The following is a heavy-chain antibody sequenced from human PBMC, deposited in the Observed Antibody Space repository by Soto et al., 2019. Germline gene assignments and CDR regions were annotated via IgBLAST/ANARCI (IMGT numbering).Heavy chain of an antibody. V-gene: IGHV3-74*01. CDR3: ATAEVDY. CDR1: GVTFGSSG. Sequence: GGPLRHRCRSFGVTFGSSGRHWVRQAPGKGLQWVSRMTSDGSTTDYADSVKGRFTVSRDNGKYTLYLQMNSLRAEDTAVYYCATAEVDYWGPGNLVSVSS. J-gene: IGHJ4*02. CDR2: MTSDGSTT.